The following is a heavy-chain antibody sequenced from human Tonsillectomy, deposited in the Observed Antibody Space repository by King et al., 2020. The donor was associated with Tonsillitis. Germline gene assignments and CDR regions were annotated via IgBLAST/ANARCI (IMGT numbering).Heavy chain of an antibody. CDR2: IYTSGST. Sequence: VQLQESGPGLVKPSETLSLTCTVSGGSISSYYWSWIRQPAGEGLEWIGRIYTSGSTTYNPSLKSRVTMSVDTSKKQFFLKLSSVTAAYTAVYYCESDLYSSTWYGSYFYYGIDVWGQGTTVTVSS. CDR3: ESDLYSSTWYGSYFYYGIDV. V-gene: IGHV4-4*07. D-gene: IGHD6-13*01. CDR1: GGSISSYY. J-gene: IGHJ6*02.